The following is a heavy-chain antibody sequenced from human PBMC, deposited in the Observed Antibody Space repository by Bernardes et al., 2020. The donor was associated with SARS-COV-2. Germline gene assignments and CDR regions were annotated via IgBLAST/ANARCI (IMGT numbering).Heavy chain of an antibody. CDR2: ISGYNANT. Sequence: ASVKVSCRASGYTFSNFGISWVRQPPGQGLAWMGWISGYNANTNYAQKFHGRVTMTTDTSTSTAYMELRSLRSDETAVYYCARRSMDYWGQGTLVTVSS. CDR1: GYTFSNFG. V-gene: IGHV1-18*01. CDR3: ARRSMDY. J-gene: IGHJ4*02.